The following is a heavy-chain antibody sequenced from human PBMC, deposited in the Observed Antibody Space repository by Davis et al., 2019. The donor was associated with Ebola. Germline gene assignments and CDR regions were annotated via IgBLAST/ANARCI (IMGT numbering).Heavy chain of an antibody. D-gene: IGHD1-26*01. V-gene: IGHV1-2*02. Sequence: ASVKVSCKASGYTFTGYYMHWVRQAPGQGLEWMGWINPNSGGTNYAQKFQGRVTMTRDTSISTAYMELSRLRSEDTAVYYCATPVVSGSYYHYFDYWGQGTLVTVSS. J-gene: IGHJ4*02. CDR3: ATPVVSGSYYHYFDY. CDR1: GYTFTGYY. CDR2: INPNSGGT.